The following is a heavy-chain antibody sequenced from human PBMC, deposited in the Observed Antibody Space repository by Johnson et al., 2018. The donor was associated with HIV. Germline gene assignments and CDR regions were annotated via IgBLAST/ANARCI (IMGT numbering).Heavy chain of an antibody. J-gene: IGHJ3*02. V-gene: IGHV3-30*04. CDR1: GFTFSDYA. D-gene: IGHD2/OR15-2a*01. CDR2: ISYDGSNK. CDR3: AKAIGDAFDI. Sequence: QVQLVESGGGLVQPGGSLRLSCAASGFTFSDYAMHWVRQAPGKGLEWVAVISYDGSNKYYADSVKGRFTISRDNSKNTLYLQMNSLRAEDTAVYYCAKAIGDAFDIWGQGTMVTVSS.